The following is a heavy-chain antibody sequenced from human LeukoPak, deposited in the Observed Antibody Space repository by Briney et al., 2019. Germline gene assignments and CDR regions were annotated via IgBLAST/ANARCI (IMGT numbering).Heavy chain of an antibody. CDR2: IYYSGST. D-gene: IGHD3-22*01. V-gene: IGHV4-39*07. Sequence: SETLSLTCTVSGGSISSSSYYWGWIRQPPGKGLEWIGSIYYSGSTYYNPSLKSRVTISVDTSKNQFSLKLSSVTAADTAVYYCARVRSGYYYYYYYMDVWGKGTTVTVSS. CDR3: ARVRSGYYYYYYYMDV. J-gene: IGHJ6*03. CDR1: GGSISSSSYY.